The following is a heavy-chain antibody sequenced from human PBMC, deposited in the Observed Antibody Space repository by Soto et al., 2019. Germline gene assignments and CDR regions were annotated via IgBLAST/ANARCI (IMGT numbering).Heavy chain of an antibody. CDR3: ARGGHEGTIKVYSSSWYTFDY. D-gene: IGHD6-13*01. V-gene: IGHV1-69*02. CDR2: IIPILGIA. CDR1: GGTFSSYT. Sequence: ASVKVSCKASGGTFSSYTISWVRQAPGQGLEWMGRIIPILGIANYAQKFQGRVTITADKSTSTAYMELSSLRSEDTAVYYCARGGHEGTIKVYSSSWYTFDYWGQGTLVTVSS. J-gene: IGHJ4*02.